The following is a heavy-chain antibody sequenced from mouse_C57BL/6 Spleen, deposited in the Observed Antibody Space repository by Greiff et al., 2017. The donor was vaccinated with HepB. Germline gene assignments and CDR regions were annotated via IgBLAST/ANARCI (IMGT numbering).Heavy chain of an antibody. Sequence: QVQLQQPGAELVRPGSSVKLSCKASGYTFTSYWMHWVKQRPIQGLEWIGNIDPSDSETHYNQKFKDKATLTVDKSSSTAYMQLSSLTSEDSAVYYCARQLYDYGRVWFAYWGQGTLVTVSA. J-gene: IGHJ3*01. CDR1: GYTFTSYW. V-gene: IGHV1-52*01. CDR2: IDPSDSET. D-gene: IGHD2-4*01. CDR3: ARQLYDYGRVWFAY.